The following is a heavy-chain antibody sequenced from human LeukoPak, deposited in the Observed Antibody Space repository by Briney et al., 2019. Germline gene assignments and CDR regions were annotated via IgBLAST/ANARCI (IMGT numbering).Heavy chain of an antibody. CDR2: ISAYNGYT. CDR1: GYTFTGSY. D-gene: IGHD3-22*01. J-gene: IGHJ4*02. CDR3: ARDPSGDTSEFDF. Sequence: ASVKVSCKASGYTFTGSYMHWVRQAPGQGLEWMGWISAYNGYTNYAQEFQGRVTMTTDTSTSTAYMELRSLRSDDTAVYYCARDPSGDTSEFDFWGQGTLVTVSS. V-gene: IGHV1-18*01.